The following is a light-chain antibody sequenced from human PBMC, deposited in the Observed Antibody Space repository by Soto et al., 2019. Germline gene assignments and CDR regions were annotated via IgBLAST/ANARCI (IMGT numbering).Light chain of an antibody. CDR3: PTWVTGLQK. J-gene: IGLJ2*01. V-gene: IGLV4-69*01. Sequence: QPVLTQSPSASASLGASVKLTCTLSSGHSNYAIAWHQQQPEKGPRFLMKLNSDGSHSKGDGIPDRFSGSSSGAERYLTISTPPSEGEAYSFWPTWVTGLQKFRRRTKLTVL. CDR1: SGHSNYA. CDR2: LNSDGSH.